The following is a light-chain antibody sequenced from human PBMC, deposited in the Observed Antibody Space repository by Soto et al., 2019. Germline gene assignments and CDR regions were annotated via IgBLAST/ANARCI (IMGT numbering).Light chain of an antibody. CDR1: QSISSSF. Sequence: EIVLTQSPGILSLSPGERASLSCGASQSISSSFLAWYQQKPGQAPRLLIYGASSRATGIPDRFRGSGSGTDFTLTINSLEPEDFALYYCQQRYNWPPTFGQGTKVDIK. V-gene: IGKV3D-20*02. CDR3: QQRYNWPPT. CDR2: GAS. J-gene: IGKJ1*01.